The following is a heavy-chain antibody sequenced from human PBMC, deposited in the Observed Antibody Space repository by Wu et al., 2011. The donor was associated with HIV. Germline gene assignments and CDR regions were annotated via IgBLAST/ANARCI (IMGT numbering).Heavy chain of an antibody. D-gene: IGHD3-3*01. Sequence: QVQLVQSGAEVKKPGSSVKVSCKASGGTFSSYAISWVRQAPGQGLEWMGGIIPIFGTANYAQKFQGRVTITADKSTSTAYMELSSLRSEDTAVYYCARSTYYDFWSGPPLNYYYYMDVWGKGTTVTVSS. J-gene: IGHJ6*03. V-gene: IGHV1-69*14. CDR1: GGTFSSYA. CDR3: ARSTYYDFWSGPPLNYYYYMDV. CDR2: IIPIFGTA.